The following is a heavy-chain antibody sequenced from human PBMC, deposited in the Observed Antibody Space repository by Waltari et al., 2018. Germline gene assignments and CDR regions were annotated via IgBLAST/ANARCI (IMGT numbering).Heavy chain of an antibody. V-gene: IGHV1-58*01. J-gene: IGHJ4*02. CDR1: GFMFSGSV. CDR2: IVVGSGDT. CDR3: ATGSGGYCGGDCHRSYYFDF. Sequence: QMQVVQSGPEVKKPGTSVKVSCKASGFMFSGSVVQWVRQARGQRLEWVGWIVVGSGDTNYAQEFQERVTITRDMSTKTAYLELSSLRSEDTAVYFCATGSGGYCGGDCHRSYYFDFWGQGSLVTVSS. D-gene: IGHD2-21*01.